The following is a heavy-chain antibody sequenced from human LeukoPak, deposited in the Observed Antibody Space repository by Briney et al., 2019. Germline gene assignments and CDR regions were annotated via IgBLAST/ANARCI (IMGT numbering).Heavy chain of an antibody. CDR2: IYPGDSAT. V-gene: IGHV5-51*01. D-gene: IGHD3-10*01. CDR1: GYSFTNYW. CDR3: ARSTLVRGVISYFDS. Sequence: GESLKISRKGSGYSFTNYWIGWGRQMPGKGLEWMGIIYPGDSATRYSPSFQGQVTISADKSISTAYLQWSSLKASDTAMYYSARSTLVRGVISYFDSWGQGTVVTVSS. J-gene: IGHJ4*02.